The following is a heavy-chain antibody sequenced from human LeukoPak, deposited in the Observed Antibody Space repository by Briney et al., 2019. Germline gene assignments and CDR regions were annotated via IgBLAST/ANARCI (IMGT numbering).Heavy chain of an antibody. CDR2: ISGSGGST. Sequence: GGSLRLSCAASGFTFSSYAMSWVRQAPGKGLEWVLTISGSGGSTYYADSVKGRFTISRDNSKNTLYLQMNSLRAEDTAVYYCAKEQNIEDYYFDYWGQGTLVTVSS. CDR1: GFTFSSYA. D-gene: IGHD2/OR15-2a*01. V-gene: IGHV3-23*01. CDR3: AKEQNIEDYYFDY. J-gene: IGHJ4*02.